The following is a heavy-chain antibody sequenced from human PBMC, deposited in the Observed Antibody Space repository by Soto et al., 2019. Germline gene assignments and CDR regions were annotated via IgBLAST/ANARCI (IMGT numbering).Heavy chain of an antibody. CDR3: ARVQPEEDLDCSSTSCYVRLWYYYMDV. CDR1: GGSFSGYY. D-gene: IGHD2-2*01. CDR2: INHSGST. Sequence: SETLSLTCAVYGGSFSGYYWSWIRQPPGKGLEWIGEINHSGSTNYNPSLKSRVTISVDTSKNQFSLKLSSVTAADTAVYYCARVQPEEDLDCSSTSCYVRLWYYYMDVWGKGTTVTVSS. V-gene: IGHV4-34*01. J-gene: IGHJ6*03.